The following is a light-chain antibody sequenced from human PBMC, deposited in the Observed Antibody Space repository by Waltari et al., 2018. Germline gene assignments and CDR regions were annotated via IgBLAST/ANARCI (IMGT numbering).Light chain of an antibody. CDR2: AAS. Sequence: IQLTQSPSSLSASVGDRVTITCRASQGINNYLAWYQQKPGKAPKPLIYAASTLQSGVPSRFSGSGSVTDFTLTISSLEPEDFAVYYCQQYDISPLTFGGGTKVETK. CDR1: QGINNY. CDR3: QQYDISPLT. V-gene: IGKV1-9*01. J-gene: IGKJ4*01.